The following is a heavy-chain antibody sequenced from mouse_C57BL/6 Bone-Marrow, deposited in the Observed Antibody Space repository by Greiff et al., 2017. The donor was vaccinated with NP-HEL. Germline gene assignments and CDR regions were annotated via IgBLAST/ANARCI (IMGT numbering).Heavy chain of an antibody. CDR3: ARGRGFAY. CDR2: IYPGSGNT. CDR1: GYTFTDYY. Sequence: VQLQQSGAELVRPGASVKLSCKASGYTFTDYYINWVKQRPGQGLEWIARIYPGSGNTYYNEKFKGKATLTAEKSSSTAYMQLSILTSENSAVYCSARGRGFAYWGQGTLVTVSA. V-gene: IGHV1-76*01. J-gene: IGHJ3*01.